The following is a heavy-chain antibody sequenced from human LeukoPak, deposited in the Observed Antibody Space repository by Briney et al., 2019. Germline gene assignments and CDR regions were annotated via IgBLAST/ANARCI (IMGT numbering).Heavy chain of an antibody. CDR1: GFTFSSYG. D-gene: IGHD1-26*01. CDR2: IWFDGKNK. Sequence: GGSLRLSCAASGFTFSSYGLHWVRQAPGKGLEWVAVIWFDGKNKYYGDSVKGRFTISRDNSKNTLYLQMNSLRAEDTAVYYCARESTAPVSVGATTHFDYWGQGTLVTVSS. CDR3: ARESTAPVSVGATTHFDY. V-gene: IGHV3-33*01. J-gene: IGHJ4*02.